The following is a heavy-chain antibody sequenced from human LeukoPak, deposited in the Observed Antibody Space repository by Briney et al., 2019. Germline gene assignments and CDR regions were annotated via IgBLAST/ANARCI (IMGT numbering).Heavy chain of an antibody. J-gene: IGHJ4*02. Sequence: GGSLRLSCAASGLSFSTYGMHWVRQAPGKGLVCVTFIRYDGSNKVYVDSVKGRFTISRDNSKNTLYLQMNSLTVEDAAVYFCAKDTRLYGSGTYSDYWGQGTLVTVSS. CDR2: IRYDGSNK. CDR3: AKDTRLYGSGTYSDY. D-gene: IGHD3-10*01. V-gene: IGHV3-30*02. CDR1: GLSFSTYG.